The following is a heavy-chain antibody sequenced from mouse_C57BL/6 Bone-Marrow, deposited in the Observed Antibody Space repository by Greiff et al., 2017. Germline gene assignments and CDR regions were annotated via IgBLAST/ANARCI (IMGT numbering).Heavy chain of an antibody. CDR1: GYTFTSYW. J-gene: IGHJ3*01. V-gene: IGHV1-69*01. CDR2: IDPSDSYT. CDR3: AREGGGSSLFAY. Sequence: QVQLQQPGAELVMPGASVKLSCKASGYTFTSYWMHWVKQRPGQGLEWIGEIDPSDSYTNYNQKLKGKSTLTVDKSSSTAYMQLSSLTSEDSAVYYCAREGGGSSLFAYWGQGTLVTVSA. D-gene: IGHD1-1*01.